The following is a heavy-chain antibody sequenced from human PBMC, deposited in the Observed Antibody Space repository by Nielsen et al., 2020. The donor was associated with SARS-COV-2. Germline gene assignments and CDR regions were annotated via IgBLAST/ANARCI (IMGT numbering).Heavy chain of an antibody. CDR2: ISAYNGNT. D-gene: IGHD2-2*01. J-gene: IGHJ6*02. CDR1: GYTFTSYG. Sequence: ASVKVSCKASGYTFTSYGISWVRQAPGQGLEWMGWISAYNGNTNYVQKLQGRVTMTEDTSTDTAYMELSSLRSEDTAVYYCATAPVVVVPAAPETGYYYYGMDVWGQGTTVTVSS. CDR3: ATAPVVVVPAAPETGYYYYGMDV. V-gene: IGHV1-18*01.